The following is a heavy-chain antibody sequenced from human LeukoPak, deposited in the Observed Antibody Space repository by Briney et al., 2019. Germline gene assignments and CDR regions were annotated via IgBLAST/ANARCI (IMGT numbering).Heavy chain of an antibody. D-gene: IGHD5-24*01. CDR3: ASPPWATNYYYYMDV. Sequence: GWSLRLSCAACGFTFSSYWMHWVRQAPGKGLVGVSRINSDGSSTSYADSVKGRFTISRDNAKNTLYLQMNSLRAEDTAVYYCASPPWATNYYYYMDVWGKGTTVTVSS. CDR1: GFTFSSYW. J-gene: IGHJ6*03. V-gene: IGHV3-74*01. CDR2: INSDGSST.